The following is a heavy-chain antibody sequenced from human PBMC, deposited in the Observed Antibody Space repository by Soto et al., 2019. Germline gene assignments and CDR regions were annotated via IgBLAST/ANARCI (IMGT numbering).Heavy chain of an antibody. V-gene: IGHV4-30-4*01. CDR1: GGSVGSGEYY. CDR2: IYDSGIT. CDR3: ARDVAHGYTENV. J-gene: IGHJ3*01. D-gene: IGHD5-18*01. Sequence: QVQLQESGPGLVKPSQTLSLACTVSGGSVGSGEYYYSWIRQPPGKGLEWIGYIYDSGITNYTPSLKGRVTMSLDRSTNQVSLMLSSVTAADTAVYFCARDVAHGYTENVWGQGTMVTVSS.